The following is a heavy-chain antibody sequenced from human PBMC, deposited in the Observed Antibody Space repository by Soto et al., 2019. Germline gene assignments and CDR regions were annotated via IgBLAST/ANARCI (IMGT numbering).Heavy chain of an antibody. CDR2: IIPIFGTT. J-gene: IGHJ5*02. V-gene: IGHV1-69*01. Sequence: QGQLVQSGAEVKKPGSSLKVSCKSSGGTFSSHAISWVRQAPGQGLEWMGGIIPIFGTTKYAQKVQGRVTITADESRRTAFMELSSLRSVDTAVYYCVGSSSLVARFDPWGQGTLVTVSS. CDR1: GGTFSSHA. D-gene: IGHD6-6*01. CDR3: VGSSSLVARFDP.